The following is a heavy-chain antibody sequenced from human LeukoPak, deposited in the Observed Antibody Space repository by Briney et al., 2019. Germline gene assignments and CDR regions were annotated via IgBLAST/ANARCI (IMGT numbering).Heavy chain of an antibody. CDR3: ARRPLPGYFFRGYYGMDV. CDR2: MNPNSGNT. V-gene: IGHV1-8*01. D-gene: IGHD2/OR15-2a*01. J-gene: IGHJ6*02. CDR1: GYTFTSYD. Sequence: ASVKVSCKASGYTFTSYDINWVRQATGQGLEWMGWMNPNSGNTGYAQKFQGRVTMTRNTSISTAYMELSSLRSEDTAVYYCARRPLPGYFFRGYYGMDVWGQGTTVTVFS.